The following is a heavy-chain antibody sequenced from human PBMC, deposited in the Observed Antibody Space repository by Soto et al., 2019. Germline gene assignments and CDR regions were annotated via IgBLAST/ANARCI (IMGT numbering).Heavy chain of an antibody. CDR3: ARESSSSWENWFDP. D-gene: IGHD6-13*01. CDR1: GGSISSGGYS. CDR2: IYHSGST. V-gene: IGHV4-30-2*01. Sequence: SETLSLTCAVCGGSISSGGYSWSWIRQPPGKGLEWIGYIYHSGSTYHNPSLKSRVTISVDRSKNQFSLKLSSVTAADTAVYYCARESSSSWENWFDPWGQGTLVTVSS. J-gene: IGHJ5*02.